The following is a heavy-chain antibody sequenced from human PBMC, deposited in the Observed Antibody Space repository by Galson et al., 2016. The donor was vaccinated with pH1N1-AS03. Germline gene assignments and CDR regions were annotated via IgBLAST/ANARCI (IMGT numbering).Heavy chain of an antibody. Sequence: SVRLSCAVSGFRFDDYAMHCVRQAPGKGLEWVSSISWNSNKIDYEDFVKGRFTISIDSAKNTLNLQMKSLRAEDTDLYYCKKGGAAYADFFVIWGQGTMVIVSS. V-gene: IGHV3-9*01. CDR1: GFRFDDYA. CDR2: ISWNSNKI. J-gene: IGHJ3*02. CDR3: KKGGAAYADFFVI. D-gene: IGHD2-8*01.